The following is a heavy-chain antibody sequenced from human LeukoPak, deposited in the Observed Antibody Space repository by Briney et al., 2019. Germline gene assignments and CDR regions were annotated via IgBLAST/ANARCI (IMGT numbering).Heavy chain of an antibody. CDR1: GYTSTGYY. CDR3: ARDAQTRDGYNE. V-gene: IGHV1-2*02. Sequence: ASVKVSCKASGYTSTGYYMHWVRQAPGQGLEWMGWINPNSGGTNYAQKFQGRVTMTRDTSISTAYMELSRLRSDDTAVYYCARDAQTRDGYNEWGQGTLVTVSS. J-gene: IGHJ4*02. CDR2: INPNSGGT. D-gene: IGHD5-24*01.